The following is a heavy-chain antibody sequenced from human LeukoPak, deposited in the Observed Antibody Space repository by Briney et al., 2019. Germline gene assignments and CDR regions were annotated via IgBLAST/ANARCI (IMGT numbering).Heavy chain of an antibody. Sequence: GGSLRLSCAASGLTVSSNHMSWVRQAPGKGLEWVSVIYSGGSTYYADSVKGRFTISRDNSKNTLCLQMNSLRAEDTAIYYCTKGMATIRRHIDSWGQGTLVTVSS. J-gene: IGHJ4*02. CDR1: GLTVSSNH. CDR2: IYSGGST. V-gene: IGHV3-53*01. CDR3: TKGMATIRRHIDS. D-gene: IGHD5-24*01.